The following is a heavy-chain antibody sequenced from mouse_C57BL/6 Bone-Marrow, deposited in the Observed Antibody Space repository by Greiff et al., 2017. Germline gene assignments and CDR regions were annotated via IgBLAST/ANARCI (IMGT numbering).Heavy chain of an antibody. CDR2: IYPRSGNT. J-gene: IGHJ3*01. CDR3: GSPLLLRQEWFAY. CDR1: GYTFTSYG. D-gene: IGHD1-1*01. Sequence: QVQLKESGAELARPGASVKLSCKASGYTFTSYGISWVKQRTGQGLEWIGEIYPRSGNTYYNEKFKGKATLTADKSSSTAYMELRSLTSEDSAVYFCGSPLLLRQEWFAYWGQGTLVTVSA. V-gene: IGHV1-81*01.